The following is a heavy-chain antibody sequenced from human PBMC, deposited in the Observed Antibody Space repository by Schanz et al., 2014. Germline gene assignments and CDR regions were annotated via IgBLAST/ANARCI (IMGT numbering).Heavy chain of an antibody. D-gene: IGHD5-18*01. V-gene: IGHV3-11*06. CDR3: ARDVYRSGRPFDL. Sequence: QVQLVESGGGLVKPGGSLRLSCAASGFTFTDYSISWIRQAPGMGLEWVSYISHNTFYTDYADSVKGRFTISRDNAKNSVYLQMNTLRAEDTAIYFCARDVYRSGRPFDLWGQGTLVTVSS. J-gene: IGHJ5*02. CDR2: ISHNTFYT. CDR1: GFTFTDYS.